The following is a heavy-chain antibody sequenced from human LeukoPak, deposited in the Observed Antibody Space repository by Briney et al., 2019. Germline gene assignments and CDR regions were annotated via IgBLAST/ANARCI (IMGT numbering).Heavy chain of an antibody. J-gene: IGHJ4*02. CDR2: ITNGGETI. D-gene: IGHD6-13*01. V-gene: IGHV3-48*04. CDR1: GFTFSSYR. Sequence: GGSLRLSCAASGFTFSSYRMNWVRQAPGQGPEWISYITNGGETIYYADSVKGRFTISRDNAMNSLYLQMNSLRAEDTAIYYCARSLPYGTTWYGRSDFWGQGTLVTVSS. CDR3: ARSLPYGTTWYGRSDF.